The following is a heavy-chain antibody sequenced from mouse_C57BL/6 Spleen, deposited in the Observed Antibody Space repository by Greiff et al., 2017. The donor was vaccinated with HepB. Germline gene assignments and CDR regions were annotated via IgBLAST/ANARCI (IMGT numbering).Heavy chain of an antibody. CDR2: IWRGGST. V-gene: IGHV2-5*01. Sequence: VQGVESGPGLVQPSQSLSITCTVSGFSLTSYGVHWVRQSPGKGLEWLGVIWRGGSTDYNAAFMSRLSITKDNSKSQVFFKMNSLQADDTAIYYCAKNSYDTRYFDVWGTGTTVTVSS. D-gene: IGHD2-12*01. CDR1: GFSLTSYG. CDR3: AKNSYDTRYFDV. J-gene: IGHJ1*03.